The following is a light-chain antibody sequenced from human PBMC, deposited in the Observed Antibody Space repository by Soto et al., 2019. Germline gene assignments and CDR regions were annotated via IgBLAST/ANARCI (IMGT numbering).Light chain of an antibody. CDR3: QQYGSAPWT. CDR1: QSVGSSH. V-gene: IGKV3-20*01. J-gene: IGKJ1*01. Sequence: EIVVTQSPGTLSLSPGERATLSCRASQSVGSSHLAWYQQKPGQAPRLLIYGASSRATGIPDRFSGSGSGTDFTLTISRLEPEDFAVYYCQQYGSAPWTFGQGTKVDI. CDR2: GAS.